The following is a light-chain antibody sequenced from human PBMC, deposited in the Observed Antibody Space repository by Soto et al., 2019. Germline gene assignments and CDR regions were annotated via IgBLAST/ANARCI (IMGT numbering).Light chain of an antibody. CDR2: DNN. V-gene: IGLV1-51*01. Sequence: QSVLTQPPSVSAAPGQKVTISCSGGSSNIGNGYVSWYQQLPGTAPKLLIYDNNKRPSGIPDRFSGSMSGTSATLGIIGLQTADEADYYCGTWDSSLSAGVFGGGTQLTVL. CDR1: SSNIGNGY. CDR3: GTWDSSLSAGV. J-gene: IGLJ2*01.